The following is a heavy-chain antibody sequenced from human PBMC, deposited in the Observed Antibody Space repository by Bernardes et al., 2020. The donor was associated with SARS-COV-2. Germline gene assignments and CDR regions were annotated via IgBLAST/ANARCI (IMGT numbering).Heavy chain of an antibody. CDR1: GYSFSSYG. CDR2: ISAYNGNI. CDR3: ARESTPGLRAIGY. Sequence: ASVKVSCKASGYSFSSYGIIWVRQAPGQGLEWMGWISAYNGNIEYAQKFQGRVTMTTDTSANTGYMDLRSLRSEDTAVYYCARESTPGLRAIGYWGQGTLVTVSS. J-gene: IGHJ4*02. D-gene: IGHD3-16*01. V-gene: IGHV1-18*01.